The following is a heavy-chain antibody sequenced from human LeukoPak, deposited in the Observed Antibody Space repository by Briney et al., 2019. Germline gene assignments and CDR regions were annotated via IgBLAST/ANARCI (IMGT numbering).Heavy chain of an antibody. Sequence: ASVKVSCKASGYTFTNYAMHWVRQAPGQRLEWMGWINAGNGNTKYSQNFQGRVTITRDTSASTAYMELSSLRSEDTAVFYCVIGLSGSPAYWGQGTLVTVSS. CDR2: INAGNGNT. D-gene: IGHD1-26*01. V-gene: IGHV1-3*01. CDR3: VIGLSGSPAY. CDR1: GYTFTNYA. J-gene: IGHJ4*02.